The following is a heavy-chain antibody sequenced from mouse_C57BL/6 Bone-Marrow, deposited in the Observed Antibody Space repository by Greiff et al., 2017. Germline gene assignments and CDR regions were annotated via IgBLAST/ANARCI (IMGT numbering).Heavy chain of an antibody. CDR2: IWSGGST. CDR1: GFSLTSYG. CDR3: ARKENYGSSYGFAY. Sequence: QVQLQQSGPGLVQPSQSLSITCPVSGFSLTSYGVHWVRQSPGKGLEWLGVIWSGGSTDYNAAFISRLSISKDNSKSQVFFKMNSLQADDTAIYYCARKENYGSSYGFAYWGQGTLVTVSA. D-gene: IGHD1-1*01. V-gene: IGHV2-2*01. J-gene: IGHJ3*01.